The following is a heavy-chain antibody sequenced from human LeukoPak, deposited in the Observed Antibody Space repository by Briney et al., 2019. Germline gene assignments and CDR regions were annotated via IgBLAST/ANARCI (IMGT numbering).Heavy chain of an antibody. Sequence: SETLSLTCTVSGGSISSSSYYWGWIRQPPGKGLEWSGSIYYSGSTYYNPSLKSRVTISVDTSKNQFSLKLSSVTAADTAVYYCARDTGIVGATDWDYYYYYYMDVWGKGTTVTVSS. J-gene: IGHJ6*03. CDR3: ARDTGIVGATDWDYYYYYYMDV. V-gene: IGHV4-39*07. D-gene: IGHD1-26*01. CDR2: IYYSGST. CDR1: GGSISSSSYY.